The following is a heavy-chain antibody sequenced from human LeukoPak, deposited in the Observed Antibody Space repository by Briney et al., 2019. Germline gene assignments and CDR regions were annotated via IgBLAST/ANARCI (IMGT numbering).Heavy chain of an antibody. CDR2: IRYDGSNK. Sequence: GGSLRLSCAASGFTFSSYGMHWVRQAPGKGLEWVAFIRYDGSNKYYADSVKGRFTISRDNSKNTLYLQMNSLRAEDTAVYYCAKEMTSIRYFDWLLPFDYWGQGTLVTVSS. CDR1: GFTFSSYG. J-gene: IGHJ4*02. CDR3: AKEMTSIRYFDWLLPFDY. V-gene: IGHV3-30*02. D-gene: IGHD3-9*01.